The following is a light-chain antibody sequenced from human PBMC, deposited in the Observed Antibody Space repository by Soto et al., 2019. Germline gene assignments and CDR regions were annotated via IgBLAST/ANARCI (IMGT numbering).Light chain of an antibody. CDR1: QRVSNNY. CDR2: GAS. CDR3: QQYCGSALT. V-gene: IGKV3-20*01. J-gene: IGKJ4*01. Sequence: EIVLTQSPGTLSLSPGGGATLSCRASQRVSNNYLAWYQQKPGQAPRLLIHGASSRATGITDRFSGSGSGTDFTLTIRELEPEEFAVYDWQQYCGSALTFGGGTKVEI.